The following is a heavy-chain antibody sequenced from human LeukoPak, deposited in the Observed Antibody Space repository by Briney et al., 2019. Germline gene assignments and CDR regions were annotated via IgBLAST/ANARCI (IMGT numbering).Heavy chain of an antibody. CDR3: ASPKENNDYYFDY. Sequence: SVKVSCKASGGTFRNYALSWVGQAPGQGLEWMGGLIPLFGRAEYAQKFQGRVTIIADEATKTAYLELSSLTSDDTAIYYCASPKENNDYYFDYWGQGTLVTVST. J-gene: IGHJ4*02. CDR2: LIPLFGRA. D-gene: IGHD1/OR15-1a*01. CDR1: GGTFRNYA. V-gene: IGHV1-69*13.